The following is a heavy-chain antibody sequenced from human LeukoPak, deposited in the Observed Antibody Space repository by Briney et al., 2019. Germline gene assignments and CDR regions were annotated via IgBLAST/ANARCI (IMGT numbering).Heavy chain of an antibody. CDR2: ILHSGST. CDR3: ARTRDFWSGYFDY. CDR1: GVSITSDTYC. V-gene: IGHV4-30-2*01. D-gene: IGHD3-3*01. Sequence: SETLSLTCAVSGVSITSDTYCWSWIRQPPGTGLEWIGYILHSGSTYYNPSLKSRVTISIDTSKSQFSLKLSPVTAADTAVYYCARTRDFWSGYFDYWGQGTLVTVSS. J-gene: IGHJ4*02.